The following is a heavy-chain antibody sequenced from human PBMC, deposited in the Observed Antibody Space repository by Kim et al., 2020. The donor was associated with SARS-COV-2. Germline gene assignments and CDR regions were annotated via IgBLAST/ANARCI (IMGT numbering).Heavy chain of an antibody. J-gene: IGHJ4*02. CDR3: ARVGPGEMATTYFDY. V-gene: IGHV4-59*01. Sequence: SETLSLTCTVSGGSISSYYWSWIRQPPGKGLEWIGYIYYSGSTNYNPSLKSRVTISVDTSKNQFSLKLSSVTAADTAVYYCARVGPGEMATTYFDYWGQGTLVTVSS. CDR1: GGSISSYY. CDR2: IYYSGST. D-gene: IGHD1-1*01.